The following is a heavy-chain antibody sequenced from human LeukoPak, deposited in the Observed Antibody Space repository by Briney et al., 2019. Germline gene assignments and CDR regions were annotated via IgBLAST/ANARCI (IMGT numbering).Heavy chain of an antibody. V-gene: IGHV4-34*01. Sequence: SETLSLTCAVYGGSFSGYYWSWIRQPPGKGLEWIGEINHSASTNYNPSLKSRVTISVDTSKNHTSIKLSPVTAPDTAVYYAVLLPRPGYISRWYWAFAFDIWGQGTMVTVSS. CDR2: INHSAST. D-gene: IGHD6-13*01. CDR1: GGSFSGYY. CDR3: VLLPRPGYISRWYWAFAFDI. J-gene: IGHJ3*02.